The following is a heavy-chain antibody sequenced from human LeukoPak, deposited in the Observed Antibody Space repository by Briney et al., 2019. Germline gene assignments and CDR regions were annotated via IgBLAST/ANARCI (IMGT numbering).Heavy chain of an antibody. CDR3: AKGLWYFDY. Sequence: GGSLRLSCAASEFTFSSYAMTWVRQAPGKGLEWVAAISGSGADTYYADSVRGRFTISRDNSRNTLYLQMNSLRAEDTAVYYCAKGLWYFDYWGQGTLVTVSS. V-gene: IGHV3-23*01. J-gene: IGHJ4*02. CDR1: EFTFSSYA. D-gene: IGHD4/OR15-4a*01. CDR2: ISGSGADT.